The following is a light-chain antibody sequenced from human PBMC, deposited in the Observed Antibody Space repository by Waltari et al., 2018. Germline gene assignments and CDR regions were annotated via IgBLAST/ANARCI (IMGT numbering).Light chain of an antibody. J-gene: IGLJ2*01. Sequence: SYVLPQSPSVSVAPGPTAVITCGGTNIRSKTVCWFQQKPGQAPVLVVYDDSDRPSGIPERFSGSNSGNTATLTVSRVEAGDEADYYCQVWDSISDRVLFGGGTKLTVL. V-gene: IGLV3-21*02. CDR1: NIRSKT. CDR2: DDS. CDR3: QVWDSISDRVL.